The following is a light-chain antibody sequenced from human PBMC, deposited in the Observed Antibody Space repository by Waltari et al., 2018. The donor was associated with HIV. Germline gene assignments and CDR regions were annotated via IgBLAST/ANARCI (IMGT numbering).Light chain of an antibody. Sequence: ELVLTQTPGTLSLSPGESATLSCRASQSVNSSNLAWYQQKPGQAPRLLIYGASNRATGIPDRFSGRASGTEFTLSINTVEPEDFVLYFCQQFGSSRFTFGPGTKVDV. CDR2: GAS. J-gene: IGKJ3*01. CDR1: QSVNSSN. V-gene: IGKV3-20*01. CDR3: QQFGSSRFT.